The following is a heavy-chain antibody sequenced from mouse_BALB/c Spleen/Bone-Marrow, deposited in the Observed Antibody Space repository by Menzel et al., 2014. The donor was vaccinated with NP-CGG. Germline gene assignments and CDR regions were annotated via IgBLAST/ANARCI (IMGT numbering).Heavy chain of an antibody. CDR1: GFTFTSYW. Sequence: VQLQQSGDELVKPGASVKLSCMASGFTFTSYWIHWVKQRPGQGPEWIGEINPSNGRTNYNEKFKSKATLTEDKSSSTAYMHLSSLTSEDSAVYYCARDGNYRYAMDYWGQGTSVTVSS. CDR2: INPSNGRT. D-gene: IGHD2-1*01. CDR3: ARDGNYRYAMDY. V-gene: IGHV1S81*02. J-gene: IGHJ4*01.